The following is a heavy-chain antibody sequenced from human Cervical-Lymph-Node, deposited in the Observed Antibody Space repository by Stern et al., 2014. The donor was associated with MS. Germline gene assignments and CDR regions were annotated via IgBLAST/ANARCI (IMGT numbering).Heavy chain of an antibody. V-gene: IGHV1-69*01. CDR2: IIPIFGTA. J-gene: IGHJ4*02. CDR1: GGTFSSYA. CDR3: ARAIVVVPPAGYFDY. D-gene: IGHD2-2*01. Sequence: VQLVQSGAEVKKPGSSVKVSCKASGGTFSSYAISWVRQAPGQGLEWMGGIIPIFGTANYAQKFQGRVTINADHTTSPAHMELSSLRSEDTAVYYCARAIVVVPPAGYFDYWGQGTLVTVSS.